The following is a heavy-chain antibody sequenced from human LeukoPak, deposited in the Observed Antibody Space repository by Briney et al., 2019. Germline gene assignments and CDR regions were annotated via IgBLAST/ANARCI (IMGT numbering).Heavy chain of an antibody. CDR3: ARDRNTIFGVAYFDY. V-gene: IGHV3-21*01. CDR1: GFTFSSYG. D-gene: IGHD3-3*01. Sequence: GGSLRLSCAASGFTFSSYGMNWVRQAPGKGLEWVSSISSSSSYIYYADSVKGRFTISRDNAKNSLYLQMNSLRAEDTAVYYCARDRNTIFGVAYFDYWGQGTLVTVSS. J-gene: IGHJ4*02. CDR2: ISSSSSYI.